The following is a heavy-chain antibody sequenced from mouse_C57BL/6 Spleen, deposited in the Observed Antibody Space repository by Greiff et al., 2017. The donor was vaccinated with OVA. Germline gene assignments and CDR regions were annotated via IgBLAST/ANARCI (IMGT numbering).Heavy chain of an antibody. V-gene: IGHV1-82*01. CDR3: ARSYDYDEGFAY. Sequence: LQESGPELVKPGASVKISCKASGYAFSSSWMNWVKQRPGKGLEWIGRIYPGDGDTNYNGKFKGKATLTADKSSSTAYMQLSSLTSEDSAVYFCARSYDYDEGFAYWGQGTLVTVSA. D-gene: IGHD2-4*01. CDR2: IYPGDGDT. J-gene: IGHJ3*01. CDR1: GYAFSSSW.